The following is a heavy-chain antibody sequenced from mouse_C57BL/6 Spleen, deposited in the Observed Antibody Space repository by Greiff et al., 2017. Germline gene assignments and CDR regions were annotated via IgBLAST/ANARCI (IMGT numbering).Heavy chain of an antibody. CDR3: AYYGSLWFAY. J-gene: IGHJ3*01. Sequence: EVQLQESGPGLVKPSQSLSLTCSVTGYSITSGYYWNWIRQFPGNKLEWMGYISYDGSNNYNPSLKNRISITRDTSKNQFFLKLNSVTTEDTATYYCAYYGSLWFAYWGQGTLVTVSA. V-gene: IGHV3-6*01. CDR1: GYSITSGYY. CDR2: ISYDGSN. D-gene: IGHD1-1*01.